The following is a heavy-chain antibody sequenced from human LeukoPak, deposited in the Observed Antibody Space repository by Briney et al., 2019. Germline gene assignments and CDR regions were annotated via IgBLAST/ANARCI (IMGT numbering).Heavy chain of an antibody. CDR3: ARAGTVTNYYYYYMDV. V-gene: IGHV1-8*01. CDR2: MNPNSGNT. J-gene: IGHJ6*03. D-gene: IGHD4-17*01. Sequence: GASVKVSCKASGYTFTSYDINWVRQATGQGLEWMGWMNPNSGNTGYAQKFQGRVTMTRNTPISTAYMELSSLRSEDTAVYYCARAGTVTNYYYYYMDVWGKGTTVTVSS. CDR1: GYTFTSYD.